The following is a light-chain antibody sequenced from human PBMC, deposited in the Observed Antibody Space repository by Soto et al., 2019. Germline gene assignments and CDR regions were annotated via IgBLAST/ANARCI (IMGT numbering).Light chain of an antibody. CDR2: AAS. V-gene: IGKV1-39*01. Sequence: DIQMTQSPSSLPASVGDRVTITCLASQSITTYLHWYQQKPGKAPKLLISAASSLQSGVPSRFSGSGSGTDFTLTISSLQPEDFATYYCQHSYITPLAFGGGTKVEI. J-gene: IGKJ4*01. CDR3: QHSYITPLA. CDR1: QSITTY.